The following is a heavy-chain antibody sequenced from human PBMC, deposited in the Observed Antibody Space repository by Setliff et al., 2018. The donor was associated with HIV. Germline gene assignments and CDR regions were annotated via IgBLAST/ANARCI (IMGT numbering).Heavy chain of an antibody. Sequence: SETLSLTCTVSDDSISSNYWSWIRPSAGKGLEWVGRIYTGGRTNYNPSLKGRVTMSVYTSKNQFSLNLSSVTAADTAVYYCARDRMPMASWVPDKWGQGTLVTVSS. J-gene: IGHJ4*02. CDR1: DDSISSNY. CDR2: IYTGGRT. CDR3: ARDRMPMASWVPDK. D-gene: IGHD2-2*01. V-gene: IGHV4-4*07.